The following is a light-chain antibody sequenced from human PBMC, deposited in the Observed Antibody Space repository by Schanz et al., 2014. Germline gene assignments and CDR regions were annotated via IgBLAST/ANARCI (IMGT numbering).Light chain of an antibody. J-gene: IGLJ2*01. CDR3: SSYRRTDTTYVV. CDR1: SSDVGNYNF. CDR2: EVS. Sequence: QSALTQPPSASGSPGQSVTISCTGTSSDVGNYNFVSWYQHHPGKAPKLMIYEVSKRPSGVPDRFSGSKSGNTASLTVSGLQAEDESDYYCSSYRRTDTTYVVFGGGTKVTVL. V-gene: IGLV2-8*01.